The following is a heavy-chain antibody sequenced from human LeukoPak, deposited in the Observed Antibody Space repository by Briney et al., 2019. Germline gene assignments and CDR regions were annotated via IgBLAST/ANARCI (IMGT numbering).Heavy chain of an antibody. D-gene: IGHD6-19*01. V-gene: IGHV3-21*01. CDR1: GFTFSSYS. Sequence: GGSLRLPCAASGFTFSSYSMNWVRQAPGKGLEWVSSISRSSSYIYYADSVKGRFTISRDNAKNSLYLQMNSLRAEDTAVYYCARTPVAGINWFDPWGQGTLVTVSS. CDR3: ARTPVAGINWFDP. CDR2: ISRSSSYI. J-gene: IGHJ5*02.